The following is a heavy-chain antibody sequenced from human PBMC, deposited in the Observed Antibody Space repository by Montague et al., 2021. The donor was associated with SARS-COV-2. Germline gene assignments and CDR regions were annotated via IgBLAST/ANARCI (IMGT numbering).Heavy chain of an antibody. J-gene: IGHJ5*01. CDR2: IHHSGST. V-gene: IGHV4-4*02. D-gene: IGHD3-10*01. CDR1: GGSISSSNW. CDR3: ARARGSHYMSWFDS. Sequence: SETLSLTCAVSGGSISSSNWWSFVRQPPGKVLEWIGEIHHSGSTYYNPPLNSRVTISVSTSSSQFSLRLTSVTAADTAVYYCARARGSHYMSWFDSWGQGTLVIVSS.